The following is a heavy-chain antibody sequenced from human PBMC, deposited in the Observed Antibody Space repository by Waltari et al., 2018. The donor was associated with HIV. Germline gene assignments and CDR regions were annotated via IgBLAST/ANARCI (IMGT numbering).Heavy chain of an antibody. V-gene: IGHV1-2*06. D-gene: IGHD1-26*01. CDR2: INPDSGDT. CDR3: ARGEDVSLTHLPPGFRLEF. Sequence: LVQSASEVRSPGASVTLSCQVSGDTFTPYYIYWFRRAPGQDLEWLDRINPDSGDTIYSQTFQKRVTMTRDTSSASAYMELTRLTSADAAMYFCARGEDVSLTHLPPGFRLEFWGRGSLVTVSS. CDR1: GDTFTPYY. J-gene: IGHJ4*02.